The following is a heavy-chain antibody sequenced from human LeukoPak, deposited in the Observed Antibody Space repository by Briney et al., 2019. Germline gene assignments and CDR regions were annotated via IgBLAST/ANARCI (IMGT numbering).Heavy chain of an antibody. D-gene: IGHD3-10*01. CDR3: ARDLYYYGSGSYYNS. J-gene: IGHJ4*02. V-gene: IGHV3-7*01. CDR1: GFTFSSYW. Sequence: GGSLRLSCAASGFTFSSYWMSWVRQAPGKGLEWEANIKQDGSEKYYVDSVKGRFTISRDNAKNSLYLQMNSLRAEDTAVYYCARDLYYYGSGSYYNSWGQGTLVAVSS. CDR2: IKQDGSEK.